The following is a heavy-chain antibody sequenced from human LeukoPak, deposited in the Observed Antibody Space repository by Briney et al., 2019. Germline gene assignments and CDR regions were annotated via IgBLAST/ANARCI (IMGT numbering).Heavy chain of an antibody. D-gene: IGHD4-17*01. V-gene: IGHV4-34*01. Sequence: SETLSLTCAVYGGSFSGYYWSWIRQPPGKGLEWIGEINHSGSTNYNPSLKSRVTISVDTSKNQFSLKLSSVTAADTAVYYCASDYGDNEYFQHWGQGTLVTVSS. CDR1: GGSFSGYY. CDR3: ASDYGDNEYFQH. J-gene: IGHJ1*01. CDR2: INHSGST.